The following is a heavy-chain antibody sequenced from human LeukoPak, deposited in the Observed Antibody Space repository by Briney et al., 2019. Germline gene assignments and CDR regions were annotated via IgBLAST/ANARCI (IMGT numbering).Heavy chain of an antibody. J-gene: IGHJ3*02. D-gene: IGHD3-16*02. Sequence: EASVKVSCKASGYTFTGYYMHWVRQAPGQGLEWMGWINPNSGGTNCAQKFQGRVTMTRDTSISTAYMELSRLRSDDTAVYYCARDQGVMITFGGVIAMTDAFDIWGQGTMVTVSS. V-gene: IGHV1-2*02. CDR2: INPNSGGT. CDR1: GYTFTGYY. CDR3: ARDQGVMITFGGVIAMTDAFDI.